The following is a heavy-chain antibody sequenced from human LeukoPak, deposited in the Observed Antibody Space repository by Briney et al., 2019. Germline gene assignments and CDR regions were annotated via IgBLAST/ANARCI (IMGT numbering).Heavy chain of an antibody. CDR3: ARTIAARPGYNWFDP. D-gene: IGHD6-6*01. V-gene: IGHV5-51*01. J-gene: IGHJ5*02. CDR1: GYSFTSYW. CDR2: IYPGDSDT. Sequence: PGESLKISCKGSGYSFTSYWIGWVRQMPGKGLGWMGIIYPGDSDTRYSPSFQGQVTISADKSISTAYLQWSSLKASDTAMYYRARTIAARPGYNWFDPWGQGTLVTVSS.